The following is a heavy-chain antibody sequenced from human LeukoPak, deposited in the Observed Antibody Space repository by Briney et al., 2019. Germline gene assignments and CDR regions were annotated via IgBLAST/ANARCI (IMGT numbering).Heavy chain of an antibody. CDR2: INPNSGGT. J-gene: IGHJ4*02. CDR1: GDTFSRHA. V-gene: IGHV1-2*02. CDR3: ARDRGYSYGSPDY. D-gene: IGHD5-18*01. Sequence: ASVKVSCKASGDTFSRHAFSWVRQAPGQGLEWMGWINPNSGGTNYAQKFQGGVTMTRDTSISTAYMELSRLRSDDTAVYYCARDRGYSYGSPDYWGQGTLVTVSS.